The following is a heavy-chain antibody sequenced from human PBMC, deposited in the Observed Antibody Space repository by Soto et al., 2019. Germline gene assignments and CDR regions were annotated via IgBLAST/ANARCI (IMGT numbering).Heavy chain of an antibody. Sequence: SVKGRFTISRDNAENSLYLQMNSLSAEDTAVYYCARILAGGITDCWGQGTRVTVPS. D-gene: IGHD6-13*01. J-gene: IGHJ4*02. V-gene: IGHV3-48*01. CDR3: ARILAGGITDC.